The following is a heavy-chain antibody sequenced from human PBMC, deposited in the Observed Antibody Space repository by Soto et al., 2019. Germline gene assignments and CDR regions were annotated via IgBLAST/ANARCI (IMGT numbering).Heavy chain of an antibody. CDR1: GFTFSSYG. CDR3: AKDWSHYYYYGMDV. J-gene: IGHJ6*02. V-gene: IGHV3-30*18. Sequence: LRLSCAASGFTFSSYGMHWVRQAPGKGLEWVAVISYDGSNKYYADSVKGRFTISRDNSKNTLYLQMNSLRAEDTAVYYCAKDWSHYYYYGMDVWGQGTTVTVSS. CDR2: ISYDGSNK.